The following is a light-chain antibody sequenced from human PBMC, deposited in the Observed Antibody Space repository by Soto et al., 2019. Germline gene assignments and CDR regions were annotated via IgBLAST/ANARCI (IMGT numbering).Light chain of an antibody. CDR1: QGISSN. CDR3: QQFNSYPIT. V-gene: IGKV1-9*01. J-gene: IGKJ5*01. Sequence: DIQLTQSPSFLSASVGDRLTISCRASQGISSNLAWYQQKPGKAPKLLIYAASTLQSGVPSRFSGSGSGTEFNLTISSLQTEDFATYYCQQFNSYPITFGQGTRLEIK. CDR2: AAS.